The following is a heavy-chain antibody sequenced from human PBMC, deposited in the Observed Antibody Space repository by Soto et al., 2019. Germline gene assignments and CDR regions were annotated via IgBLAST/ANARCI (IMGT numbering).Heavy chain of an antibody. D-gene: IGHD2-15*01. CDR3: ATGARDCSGGSCYPDD. CDR2: IMPIFAAP. J-gene: IGHJ4*02. Sequence: QVQLMQSGAEVKKPGSSVKVSCKASGGTISTNVISWVRQAPGQGLEWMGEIMPIFAAPNNAQKFQGRLTITADTSKTTVYMELSSMTSEDTAVYFCATGARDCSGGSCYPDDWGQGTLVIVSS. CDR1: GGTISTNV. V-gene: IGHV1-69*06.